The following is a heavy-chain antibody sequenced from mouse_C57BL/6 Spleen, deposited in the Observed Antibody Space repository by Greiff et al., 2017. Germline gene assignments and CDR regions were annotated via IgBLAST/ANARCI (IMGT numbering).Heavy chain of an antibody. CDR1: GYTFTSYW. CDR2: IHPNSGST. Sequence: VQLQQPGAELVKPGASVKLSCKASGYTFTSYWMHWVKQRPGQGLEWIGMIHPNSGSTNYNAKFKSKATLTVDKSSSTAYMQLSSLTSEDSAVYYCARSDYFDYWGQGTTLTVSS. J-gene: IGHJ2*01. CDR3: ARSDYFDY. V-gene: IGHV1-64*01.